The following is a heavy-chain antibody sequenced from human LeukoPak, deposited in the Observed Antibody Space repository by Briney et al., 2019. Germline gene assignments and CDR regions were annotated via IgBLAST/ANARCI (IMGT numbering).Heavy chain of an antibody. D-gene: IGHD3/OR15-3a*01. CDR1: GGTFSSYA. CDR2: IIPIFGTA. J-gene: IGHJ4*02. Sequence: ASVKVSCKASGGTFSSYANSWVRQAPGQGLEWMGRIIPIFGTANYAQKFQGRVTITTDESTSTAYMELSSLRSEDTAVYYCARERDWGGSYYFDYWGQGTLVTVSS. V-gene: IGHV1-69*05. CDR3: ARERDWGGSYYFDY.